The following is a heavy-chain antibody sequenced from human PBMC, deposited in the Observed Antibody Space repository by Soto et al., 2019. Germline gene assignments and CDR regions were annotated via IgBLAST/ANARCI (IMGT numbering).Heavy chain of an antibody. CDR2: MYFSGGT. D-gene: IGHD4-17*01. Sequence: PSETLSLTCTVSGGSISSTIYYWGWIRQPPGKGLEWIGTMYFSGGTYYNPSLKTRVTISVDTSKNQFSLRLSSVTAADTAVYYCVLPMVPPATGTTWFDPWGQGTLVTVSS. CDR1: GGSISSTIYY. J-gene: IGHJ5*02. V-gene: IGHV4-39*01. CDR3: VLPMVPPATGTTWFDP.